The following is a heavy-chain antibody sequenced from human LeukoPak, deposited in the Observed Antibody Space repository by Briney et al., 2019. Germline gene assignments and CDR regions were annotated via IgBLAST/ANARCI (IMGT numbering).Heavy chain of an antibody. Sequence: SSETLSLTCTVSGGSISSYYWSWIRQPPGKGLEWIGEINHSGSTNYNPSLKSRVTISVDTSKNQFSLKLSSVTAADTAVYYCARGRGYCSGGSCQSDYWGQGTLVTVSS. D-gene: IGHD2-15*01. V-gene: IGHV4-34*01. CDR2: INHSGST. CDR3: ARGRGYCSGGSCQSDY. CDR1: GGSISSYY. J-gene: IGHJ4*02.